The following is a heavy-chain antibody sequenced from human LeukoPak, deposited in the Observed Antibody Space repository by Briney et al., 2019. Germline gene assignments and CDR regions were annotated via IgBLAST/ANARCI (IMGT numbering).Heavy chain of an antibody. D-gene: IGHD2-2*01. CDR1: GGSFSGYY. Sequence: SETLSLTCAVYGGSFSGYYWSWIRQPTGQGLEWIGEINHSGSTNYNPSLKSRVTISVDTSKNQFSLKLSSVAAADTAVYYCARGYAMPDYWGQGTLVTVSS. CDR2: INHSGST. V-gene: IGHV4-34*01. J-gene: IGHJ4*02. CDR3: ARGYAMPDY.